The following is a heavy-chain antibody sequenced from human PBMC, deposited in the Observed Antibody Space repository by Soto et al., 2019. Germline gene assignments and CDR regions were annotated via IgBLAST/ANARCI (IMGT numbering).Heavy chain of an antibody. CDR2: INHSGST. V-gene: IGHV4-34*01. J-gene: IGHJ6*02. CDR1: CGSFSGYY. CDR3: ARGTRTTVTTFYYYYGMDV. Sequence: SETPSLTCAVYCGSFSGYYWSWIRRPPGKGLEWIGEINHSGSTNYNPSLKSRVTISVDTSKNQFSLKLSSVTAADTAVYYCARGTRTTVTTFYYYYGMDVWGQGTTVTVSS. D-gene: IGHD4-17*01.